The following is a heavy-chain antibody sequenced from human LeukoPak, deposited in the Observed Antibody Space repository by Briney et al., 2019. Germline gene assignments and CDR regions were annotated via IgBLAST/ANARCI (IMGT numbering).Heavy chain of an antibody. D-gene: IGHD6-19*01. CDR2: IYYSGST. J-gene: IGHJ5*02. V-gene: IGHV4-59*08. CDR1: GGSFSGYY. Sequence: PSETLSLTCAVYGGSFSGYYWSWIRQPPGKGLEWIGYIYYSGSTNYNPSLKSRVTISVDTSKNQFSLKLSSVTAADTAVYYCARFPGGAVAGIDPWGQGTLVTVSS. CDR3: ARFPGGAVAGIDP.